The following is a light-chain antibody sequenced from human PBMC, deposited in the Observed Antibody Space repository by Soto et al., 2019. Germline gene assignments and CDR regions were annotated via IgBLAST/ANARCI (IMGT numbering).Light chain of an antibody. CDR3: LQHNIYPPT. CDR1: QGIRNN. CDR2: AAS. J-gene: IGKJ1*01. V-gene: IGKV1-17*01. Sequence: DIQMTQSPSSLSASLGDRVTITCRASQGIRNNLGWFQQKPGKAPKRLIYAASSLESGVPPRFSSRGSETEFTLTISRLQPEDFAAYYCLQHNIYPPTFGQGTKVEIK.